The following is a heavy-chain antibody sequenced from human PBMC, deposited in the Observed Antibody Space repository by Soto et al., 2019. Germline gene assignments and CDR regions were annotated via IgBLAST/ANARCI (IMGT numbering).Heavy chain of an antibody. J-gene: IGHJ4*02. Sequence: KPSETLSLTXTVSGGSISRNYWSWIRQPPGKGLEWLGYIYDSGTTNYNPSVKSRVTISLDTSKSQFSLRMSSVTAADTAVYYCAREGEYSYGYFDYWGQGAQVTVS. D-gene: IGHD5-18*01. CDR1: GGSISRNY. CDR2: IYDSGTT. V-gene: IGHV4-59*01. CDR3: AREGEYSYGYFDY.